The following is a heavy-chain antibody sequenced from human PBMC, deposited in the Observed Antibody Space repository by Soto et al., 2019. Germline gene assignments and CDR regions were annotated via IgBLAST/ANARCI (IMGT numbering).Heavy chain of an antibody. V-gene: IGHV3-66*01. CDR2: IYSGGST. CDR3: ARDLQSGWSYGMDV. CDR1: GFTVSSNY. Sequence: GSLRLSCAASGFTVSSNYMSWVRQAPGKGLEWVSVIYSGGSTYYADSVKGRFTISRDNSKNTLYLQMNSLRAEDTAVYYCARDLQSGWSYGMDVWGQGTTVTVSS. D-gene: IGHD6-19*01. J-gene: IGHJ6*02.